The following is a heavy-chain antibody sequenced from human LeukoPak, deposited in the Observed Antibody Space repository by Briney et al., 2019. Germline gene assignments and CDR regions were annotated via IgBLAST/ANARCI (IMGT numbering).Heavy chain of an antibody. CDR3: AREGPLPENLGDAFDI. V-gene: IGHV3-7*01. CDR2: IKHDGSEK. J-gene: IGHJ3*02. D-gene: IGHD1-14*01. Sequence: PGGSLRLSCAASGFIFTNYFMSWVRQAPGKGLEWVASIKHDGSEKYYVDSVRGRFTISRDNTMNSLYLQMSSLRAEDTAVYYCAREGPLPENLGDAFDIWGQGTIVTVSS. CDR1: GFIFTNYF.